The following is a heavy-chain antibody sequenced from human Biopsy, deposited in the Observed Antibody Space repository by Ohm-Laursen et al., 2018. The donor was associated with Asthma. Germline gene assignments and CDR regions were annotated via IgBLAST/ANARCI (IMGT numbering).Heavy chain of an antibody. CDR3: ARCQVGYSSGWSLLLKKIYYSGMDV. J-gene: IGHJ6*02. CDR2: IMTVFGTT. V-gene: IGHV1-69*13. CDR1: GGTFSNFA. D-gene: IGHD6-19*01. Sequence: ASVKVSCKAPGGTFSNFAISWVRQAPGQGLEWLGGIMTVFGTTTYAQKFQGRVTITADESTSTAYMEVTSLRSEDTAIYYCARCQVGYSSGWSLLLKKIYYSGMDVWGQGTAVTVSS.